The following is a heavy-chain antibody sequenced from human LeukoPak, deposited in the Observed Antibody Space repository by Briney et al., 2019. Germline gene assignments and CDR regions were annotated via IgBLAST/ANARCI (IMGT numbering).Heavy chain of an antibody. CDR3: ARANGMDV. J-gene: IGHJ6*02. Sequence: GGSLRLSCAASGFTFSSYSMNWVRQAPGKGLEWVSYISSTSSTIYYADPVKGRFTISRDNAKNSLYLQMSSLRDDDTALYYCARANGMDVWGQGTTVTVSS. CDR2: ISSTSSTI. CDR1: GFTFSSYS. V-gene: IGHV3-48*02.